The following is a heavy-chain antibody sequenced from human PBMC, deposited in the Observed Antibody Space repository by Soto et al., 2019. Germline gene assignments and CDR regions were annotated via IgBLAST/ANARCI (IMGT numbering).Heavy chain of an antibody. CDR3: ASVGAPSDGMDV. CDR1: GGSISSGGYY. Sequence: QVQLQESGPGLVKPSQTLSLTCTVSGGSISSGGYYWSWIRQHPGKGLDLIGYIHYSGSTYYNPSLKSRVTISADTSKNQFSLKLTYVTAADTAVYYCASVGAPSDGMDVWGHGTTVTVSS. D-gene: IGHD3-16*01. V-gene: IGHV4-31*03. CDR2: IHYSGST. J-gene: IGHJ6*02.